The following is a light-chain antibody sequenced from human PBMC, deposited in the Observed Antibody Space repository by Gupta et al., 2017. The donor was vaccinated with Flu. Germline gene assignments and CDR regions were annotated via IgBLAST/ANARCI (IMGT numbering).Light chain of an antibody. J-gene: IGLJ3*02. V-gene: IGLV3-25*03. CDR2: KDT. CDR3: QSADSTAWV. Sequence: CAGDAVPKQYSYWYQHKRGQAPVLLIYKDTERPSGVPERFSASTSGSTVTLTITGVQAEDEGDYYCQSADSTAWVFGGGTRLTVL. CDR1: AVPKQY.